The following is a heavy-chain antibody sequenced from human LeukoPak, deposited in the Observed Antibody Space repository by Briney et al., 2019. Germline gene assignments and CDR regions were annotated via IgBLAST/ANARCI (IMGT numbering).Heavy chain of an antibody. Sequence: SGTLSLTCAVSGGSISSYYWGWIRQPPGKGLEWIGSIYYSGSTYYNPSLKSRVTISVDTSKNQFSLKLSSVTAADTAVYYCARGRHMGATTYYFDYWGQGTLVTVSS. CDR2: IYYSGST. CDR1: GGSISSYY. CDR3: ARGRHMGATTYYFDY. V-gene: IGHV4-39*01. J-gene: IGHJ4*02. D-gene: IGHD1-26*01.